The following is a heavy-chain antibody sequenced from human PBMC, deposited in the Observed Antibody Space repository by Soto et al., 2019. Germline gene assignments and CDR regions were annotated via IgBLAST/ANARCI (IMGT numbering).Heavy chain of an antibody. J-gene: IGHJ5*02. CDR1: GGSISSGGYS. CDR3: VIMRGQSLPRA. CDR2: IYYSGST. V-gene: IGHV4-30-2*03. Sequence: SETLSLTCAVSGGSISSGGYSWSWIRQPPGKGLEWNGYIYYSGSTNYNPSLKSRVTISLDTSQNQLFLKLSSVTASDTAVYYCVIMRGQSLPRAWGKGTLVTVSS. D-gene: IGHD6-19*01.